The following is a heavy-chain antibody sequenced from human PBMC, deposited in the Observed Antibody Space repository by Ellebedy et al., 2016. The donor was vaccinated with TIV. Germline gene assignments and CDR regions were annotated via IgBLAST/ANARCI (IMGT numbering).Heavy chain of an antibody. Sequence: GESLKISCAASGFAFTTYAMSWVRQAPGKGLEWVSSITTGSSYIYYADSVEGRFTISRDNAKNSLYLQMNSLRAEDTAVYYCVAGFDSWGQGTLVTVSS. CDR1: GFAFTTYA. D-gene: IGHD6-19*01. CDR2: ITTGSSYI. V-gene: IGHV3-21*01. CDR3: VAGFDS. J-gene: IGHJ4*02.